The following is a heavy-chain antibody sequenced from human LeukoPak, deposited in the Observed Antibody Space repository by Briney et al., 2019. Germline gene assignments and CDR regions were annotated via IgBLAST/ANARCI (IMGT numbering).Heavy chain of an antibody. CDR2: IYGSTSA. Sequence: GGSLRLSCAASGFTVSSKYINWVRQAPGKGLEWVSLIYGSTSADYADSVKGRFTISRDNSMNTVYLQMNSLRAEDTAIYYCARLNFDDDYWGQGTLVAVSS. CDR1: GFTVSSKY. J-gene: IGHJ4*02. CDR3: ARLNFDDDY. V-gene: IGHV3-66*01.